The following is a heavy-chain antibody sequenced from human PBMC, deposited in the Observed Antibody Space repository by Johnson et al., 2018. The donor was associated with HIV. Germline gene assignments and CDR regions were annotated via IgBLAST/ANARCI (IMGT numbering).Heavy chain of an antibody. CDR2: IRYDGSEK. CDR3: ARVNGITAIRAEWDAFDI. J-gene: IGHJ3*02. Sequence: VQLVESGGGVVQPGGSLRLSCAASGFTFSSYGMHWVRQAPGKGLEWVAFIRYDGSEKYYVDSVKGRFTISRDNAKNSLYLQMNSLRAEDTAVYYCARVNGITAIRAEWDAFDIWGQGTMVTVSS. D-gene: IGHD6-13*01. V-gene: IGHV3-30*02. CDR1: GFTFSSYG.